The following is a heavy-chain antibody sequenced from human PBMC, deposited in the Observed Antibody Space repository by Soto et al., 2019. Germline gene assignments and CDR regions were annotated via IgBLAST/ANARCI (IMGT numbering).Heavy chain of an antibody. J-gene: IGHJ4*02. CDR2: INHSGST. CDR1: GGSFSGYY. D-gene: IGHD6-19*01. Sequence: NPSETLSLTCAVYGGSFSGYYWSWIRQPPGKGLEWIGEINHSGSTNYNPSLKSRVTISVDTSKNQFSLKLSSVTAADTAVYYCARGGQWLPHDYWGQGTLVTVSS. CDR3: ARGGQWLPHDY. V-gene: IGHV4-34*01.